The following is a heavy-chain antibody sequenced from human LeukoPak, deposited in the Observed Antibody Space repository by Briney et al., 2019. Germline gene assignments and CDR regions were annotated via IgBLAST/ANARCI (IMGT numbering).Heavy chain of an antibody. V-gene: IGHV3-30-3*01. CDR1: GFTFSSYA. D-gene: IGHD3-22*01. Sequence: GGSLRLSCAASGFTFSSYAMHWVRQAPGKGLEWVAVISYDGSNKYYADSVKGRFTTSRDNSKNTLYLQMNSLRAEDTAVYYCARQSDYYYEENGYFDYWGQGTLVTVSS. J-gene: IGHJ4*02. CDR3: ARQSDYYYEENGYFDY. CDR2: ISYDGSNK.